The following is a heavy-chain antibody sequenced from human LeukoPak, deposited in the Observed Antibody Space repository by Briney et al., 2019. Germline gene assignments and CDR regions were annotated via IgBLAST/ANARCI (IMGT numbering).Heavy chain of an antibody. CDR3: ARESGYYDSSGYYYGPNWFDP. CDR2: INWNGSSA. D-gene: IGHD3-22*01. CDR1: GFTFDDYG. V-gene: IGHV3-20*04. J-gene: IGHJ5*02. Sequence: GGSLRLSCAASGFTFDDYGMNWVRQVPGKGLEWDSGINWNGSSAGYADSVKGRFTISRDNAKNSLYLQINSLRAEDTAVYYCARESGYYDSSGYYYGPNWFDPWGQGTLVTVSS.